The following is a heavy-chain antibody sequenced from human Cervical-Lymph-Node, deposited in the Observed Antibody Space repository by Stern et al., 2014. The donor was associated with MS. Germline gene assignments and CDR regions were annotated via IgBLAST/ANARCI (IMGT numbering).Heavy chain of an antibody. J-gene: IGHJ4*02. CDR3: TREHHGGNFAS. D-gene: IGHD4-23*01. CDR1: GASFSTNA. Sequence: VQLVESGAEVKKPGSSVKVSCKVSGASFSTNAISWVRQAPGQGLEWMGAIVSIFEKANYAQRFRGRVTITADESTSTAYLDLSSLRSGDTAVYFCTREHHGGNFASWGQGTLVTVSS. CDR2: IVSIFEKA. V-gene: IGHV1-69*01.